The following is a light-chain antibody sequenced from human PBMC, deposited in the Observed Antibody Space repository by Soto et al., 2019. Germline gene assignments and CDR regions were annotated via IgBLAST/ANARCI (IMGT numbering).Light chain of an antibody. J-gene: IGLJ1*01. CDR1: SSDVGGYNY. CDR2: EVS. CDR3: SSYAGSNIRYV. Sequence: QSALAQPPSASGSPGQSVTISCTGTSSDVGGYNYVSWYQQHPGKAPKLMIYEVSKRPSGVPDRFSGSKSGNTASLTVSGLQAEDEADYYCSSYAGSNIRYVFGIGTKVTVL. V-gene: IGLV2-8*01.